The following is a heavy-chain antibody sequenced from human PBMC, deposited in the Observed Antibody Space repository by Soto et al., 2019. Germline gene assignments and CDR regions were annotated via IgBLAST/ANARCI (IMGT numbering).Heavy chain of an antibody. Sequence: SQTLSLTCPISGSSVSSNIAAWNCIRQSPSRGLEWLGRTYYRSKWYNNYAVSVKSRITINPDTSKNQFSLQLNSVTPEDTAVYYCARGDQGFDYWGQGTMVTVSS. CDR1: GSSVSSNIAA. D-gene: IGHD3-16*01. J-gene: IGHJ4*02. CDR3: ARGDQGFDY. CDR2: TYYRSKWYN. V-gene: IGHV6-1*01.